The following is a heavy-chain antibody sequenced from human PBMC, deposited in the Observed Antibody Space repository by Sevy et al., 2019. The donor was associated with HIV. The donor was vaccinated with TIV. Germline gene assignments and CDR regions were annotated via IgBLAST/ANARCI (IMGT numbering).Heavy chain of an antibody. V-gene: IGHV3-23*01. D-gene: IGHD3-16*02. CDR2: ISGSGGST. CDR3: AKGSTYDYVWGSYRYYGMDV. CDR1: GFTFSSYA. Sequence: GGSLRLSCAASGFTFSSYAMSWVRQAQGKGLEWVSAISGSGGSTYYADSVKGRFTISRDNSKNTLYLQMNSLRAEDTAVYYCAKGSTYDYVWGSYRYYGMDVWGQGTTVTVSS. J-gene: IGHJ6*02.